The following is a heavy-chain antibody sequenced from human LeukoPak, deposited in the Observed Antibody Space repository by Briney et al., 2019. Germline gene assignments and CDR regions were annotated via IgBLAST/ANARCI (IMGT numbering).Heavy chain of an antibody. CDR3: ARGLVEVGGGYFYL. V-gene: IGHV4-30-4*01. CDR2: IYYSGST. CDR1: GGSISSGDYY. Sequence: SETLSLTCTVSGGSISSGDYYWSWIRPPPGLGLEWVVYIYYSGSTYYNPSLKSRVTISVDTSKNQFSLKLSSVTAADTAVYYCARGLVEVGGGYFYLWGRGTLVTVSS. J-gene: IGHJ2*01. D-gene: IGHD2-2*01.